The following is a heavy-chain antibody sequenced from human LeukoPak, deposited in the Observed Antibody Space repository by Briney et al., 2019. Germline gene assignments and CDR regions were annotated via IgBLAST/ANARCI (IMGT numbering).Heavy chain of an antibody. CDR2: IIPIFGTT. CDR3: ARGDSGYDYGFDN. J-gene: IGHJ4*02. V-gene: IGHV1-69*05. Sequence: ASVKVSCKASGGTFSSHAVSWVRQAPGQGLEWVGGIIPIFGTTNYAQKFQGRVTITTDESTSTGYMELRSLRSDDTAVYYCARGDSGYDYGFDNWGQGTLVTVSS. CDR1: GGTFSSHA. D-gene: IGHD5-12*01.